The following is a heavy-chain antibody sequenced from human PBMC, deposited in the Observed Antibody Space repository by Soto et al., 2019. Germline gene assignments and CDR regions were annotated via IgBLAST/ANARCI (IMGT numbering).Heavy chain of an antibody. V-gene: IGHV3-23*01. CDR3: VRYIPAAGTRYFKH. J-gene: IGHJ1*01. Sequence: EVQLLESGGGLVQPGGSLRLSCAASGFTFSSYAMSWVRQAPGKGLEWVSAVGTGGTAYYADSVKGRFTISRDNSMNTLYLQLTSLRAEDTAVYYCVRYIPAAGTRYFKHWGQGTLVTVSS. CDR1: GFTFSSYA. CDR2: VGTGGTA. D-gene: IGHD6-13*01.